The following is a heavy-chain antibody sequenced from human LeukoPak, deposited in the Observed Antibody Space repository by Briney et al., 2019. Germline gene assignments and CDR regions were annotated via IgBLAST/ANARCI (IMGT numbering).Heavy chain of an antibody. CDR2: ISGDGTST. D-gene: IGHD6-13*01. CDR3: TKWNSSWANYFDS. Sequence: GGSLRLSCAASRLTFNEDAMHWVRQAPGKGLEWVSVISGDGTSTFYTDYYADSVKGRFTISRDNSVNSLYLQMNSLRSKDTAINDRTKWNSSWANYFDSWGQGTLVTVSS. CDR1: RLTFNEDA. J-gene: IGHJ4*02. V-gene: IGHV3-43*02.